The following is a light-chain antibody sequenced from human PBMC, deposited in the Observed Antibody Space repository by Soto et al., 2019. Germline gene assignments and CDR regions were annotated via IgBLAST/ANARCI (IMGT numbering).Light chain of an antibody. J-gene: IGKJ3*01. V-gene: IGKV1-27*01. CDR1: QGISNY. Sequence: DIRMTQSPSSLSASVGVRVTITCRASQGISNYLAWYQQKPGKVPKLLIYAASTLQSGVPSRFSGSGSGTDFTLTISSMQPEDVATYYCQKYNSAPQGFGPGTKVDIK. CDR2: AAS. CDR3: QKYNSAPQG.